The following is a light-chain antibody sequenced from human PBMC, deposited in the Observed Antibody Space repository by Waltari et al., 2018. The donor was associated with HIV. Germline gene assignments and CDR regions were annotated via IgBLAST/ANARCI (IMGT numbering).Light chain of an antibody. J-gene: IGLJ3*02. CDR2: SKD. CDR3: AAWDDSLNVWV. Sequence: QSVLTQPPSASGPPGQMVTISCSGGSSYIGRQTVDWYQHFPGTAPNLLIYSKDQRPSGIPDRFSGSKSGTSASLAISGLQAEDEADYYCAAWDDSLNVWVFGGGTKLTVL. V-gene: IGLV1-44*01. CDR1: SSYIGRQT.